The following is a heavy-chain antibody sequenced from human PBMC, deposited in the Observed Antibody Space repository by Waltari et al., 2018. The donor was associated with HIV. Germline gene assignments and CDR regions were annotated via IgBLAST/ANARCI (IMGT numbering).Heavy chain of an antibody. D-gene: IGHD6-19*01. V-gene: IGHV3-30*18. J-gene: IGHJ4*02. CDR3: AKSLTGGGWYGIDY. Sequence: QVQLVESGGGVVQPGRSLRLSCAASGFTFSSYGMHWVRQAPGKGLEWVAVISYDGSNKYYADSVKGRFTISRDNSKNTLYLQMNSLRAEDTAVYYCAKSLTGGGWYGIDYWGQGTLVTVSS. CDR2: ISYDGSNK. CDR1: GFTFSSYG.